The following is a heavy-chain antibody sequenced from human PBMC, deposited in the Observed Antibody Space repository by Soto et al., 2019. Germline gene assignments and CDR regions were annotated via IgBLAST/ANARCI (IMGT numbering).Heavy chain of an antibody. J-gene: IGHJ4*02. CDR3: ARDDRWSFDY. D-gene: IGHD6-13*01. CDR2: IYNRGGT. V-gene: IGHV4-31*11. Sequence: PSETLSLTCVVSGGAINRGDFFWNWIRQHPERGLEWIGYIYNRGGTFYNPSLENRLTISMDNSKNLCSLQLTSMTAADTAVYYCARDDRWSFDYWGQGTLVTVSS. CDR1: GGAINRGDFF.